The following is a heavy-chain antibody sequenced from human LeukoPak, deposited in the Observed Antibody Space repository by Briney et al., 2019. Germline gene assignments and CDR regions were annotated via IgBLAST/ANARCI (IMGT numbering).Heavy chain of an antibody. CDR3: ARANSWPSDTFHI. D-gene: IGHD6-13*01. CDR1: GGTFSSYA. CDR2: INTNTGNS. Sequence: ASVKVSCKASGGTFSSYAISWVRQAPGQGLEWMGCINTNTGNSTYAQGFTGRFVFSLDTSVSTAYLQISSLKAEDTAVYYCARANSWPSDTFHIWGQGTMVTVSS. V-gene: IGHV7-4-1*02. J-gene: IGHJ3*02.